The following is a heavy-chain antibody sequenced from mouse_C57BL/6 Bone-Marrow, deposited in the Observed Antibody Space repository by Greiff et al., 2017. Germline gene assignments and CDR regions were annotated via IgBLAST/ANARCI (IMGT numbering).Heavy chain of an antibody. Sequence: VQLQQSGPELVKPGASVKISCKASGYTFTDYYMNWVKQSHGKSLEWIGDINPNNGGTSYNQKFKGKATLTVDKSSSTAYMELRSLTSEDSAVYYCARKKLTTWDYFDYWGQGTTLTVSS. D-gene: IGHD2-1*01. CDR1: GYTFTDYY. CDR2: INPNNGGT. J-gene: IGHJ2*01. V-gene: IGHV1-26*01. CDR3: ARKKLTTWDYFDY.